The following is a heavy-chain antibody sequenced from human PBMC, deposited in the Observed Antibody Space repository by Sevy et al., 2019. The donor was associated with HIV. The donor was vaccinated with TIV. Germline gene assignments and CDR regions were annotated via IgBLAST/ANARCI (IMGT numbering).Heavy chain of an antibody. V-gene: IGHV3-23*01. CDR3: AKCHYHDISGHSYGYYYYYGMDV. CDR1: GFTFSSYA. D-gene: IGHD3-22*01. CDR2: ISGSGGST. Sequence: GGSLRLSCAASGFTFSSYAMSWVRQAPGKGLEWVSAISGSGGSTYYADSVKGRFTISRDNSKNTLHLQMNSLRAEDSAVYYCAKCHYHDISGHSYGYYYYYGMDVWGQGTTVTVSS. J-gene: IGHJ6*02.